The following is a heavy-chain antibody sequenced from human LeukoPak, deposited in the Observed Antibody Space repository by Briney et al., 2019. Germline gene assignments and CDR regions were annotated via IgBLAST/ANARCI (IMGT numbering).Heavy chain of an antibody. D-gene: IGHD4-23*01. Sequence: PGGSLRLSCTTSGFTFGDYAMSWVRQAPGRGLEWVGFIRSKVYGGTTEYAASVKGRFTISRDDSKTIAYMQMNSLKTEDTALYYCVRVVANGGLDYWGQGTLVTVSS. J-gene: IGHJ4*02. CDR3: VRVVANGGLDY. V-gene: IGHV3-49*04. CDR1: GFTFGDYA. CDR2: IRSKVYGGTT.